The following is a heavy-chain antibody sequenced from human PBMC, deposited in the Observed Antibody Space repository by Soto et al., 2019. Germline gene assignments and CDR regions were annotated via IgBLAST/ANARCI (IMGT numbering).Heavy chain of an antibody. V-gene: IGHV3-74*01. CDR1: GFPFSSYW. CDR3: ARFGRDSGWFVYYFDY. D-gene: IGHD6-19*01. J-gene: IGHJ4*02. CDR2: INSDGSST. Sequence: PGGSLSLSCAASGFPFSSYWMHWVRQAPGKGLVWVSRINSDGSSTSYADSVKGRFTISRDNAKNTLYLQMNSLRAEDTAVYYCARFGRDSGWFVYYFDYWGQGTLVTVSS.